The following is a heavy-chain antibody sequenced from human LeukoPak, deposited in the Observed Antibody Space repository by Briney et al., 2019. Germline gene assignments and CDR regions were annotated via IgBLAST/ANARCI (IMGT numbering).Heavy chain of an antibody. J-gene: IGHJ6*03. D-gene: IGHD1-14*01. V-gene: IGHV3-23*01. CDR1: GFTFSMYA. CDR2: IHNDGETT. Sequence: GGSLRLSCAASGFTFSMYAMSWVRQGPGQGLQWVSLIHNDGETTYYADSVKGRFTISRDNSKNTLYLQMNILRAEDTAVYYCAKHRGMQPQYYMDVWGKGTTVTVSS. CDR3: AKHRGMQPQYYMDV.